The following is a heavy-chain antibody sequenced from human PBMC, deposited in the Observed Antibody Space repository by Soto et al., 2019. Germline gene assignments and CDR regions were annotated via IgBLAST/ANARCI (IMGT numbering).Heavy chain of an antibody. CDR2: ISYDGSNK. J-gene: IGHJ4*02. D-gene: IGHD3-3*01. Sequence: QVQLVESGGGVVQPGRSLRLSCAASGFTFSSYGMHWVRQAPGKGLEWVAVISYDGSNKYYADSVKGRFTISRDNSKTTLYPQMNSLRAEDTAVYYCAKGEWLSVVGGHDYWGQGTLVTVSS. CDR1: GFTFSSYG. CDR3: AKGEWLSVVGGHDY. V-gene: IGHV3-30*18.